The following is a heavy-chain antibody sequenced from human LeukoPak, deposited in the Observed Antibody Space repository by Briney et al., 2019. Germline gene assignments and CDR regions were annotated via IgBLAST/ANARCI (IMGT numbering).Heavy chain of an antibody. V-gene: IGHV3-7*01. J-gene: IGHJ4*02. CDR3: AREIAVAGMGGYYFDY. D-gene: IGHD6-19*01. Sequence: GASLRLSCAASGFTFSSDWMSWVRQAPGRGLEWVANIKQDGSEKYYVDSVKGRFTISRDNAKNSLYLQMNSLRAEDTAVYYCAREIAVAGMGGYYFDYWGQGTLVTVSS. CDR2: IKQDGSEK. CDR1: GFTFSSDW.